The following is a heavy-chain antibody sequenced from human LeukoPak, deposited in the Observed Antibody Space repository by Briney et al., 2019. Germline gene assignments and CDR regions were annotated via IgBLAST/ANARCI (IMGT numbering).Heavy chain of an antibody. D-gene: IGHD4-17*01. CDR2: INHTGSS. Sequence: SETLALTCAVYGGSFSGYYWSWIRQPPGKGLEWIGEINHTGSSNYNTDLKRRVTLKVDTSKNHSSLKPSPVTAADTAVYHCARRGDYGDYFDYWGQGTLVTVSS. V-gene: IGHV4-34*01. J-gene: IGHJ4*02. CDR3: ARRGDYGDYFDY. CDR1: GGSFSGYY.